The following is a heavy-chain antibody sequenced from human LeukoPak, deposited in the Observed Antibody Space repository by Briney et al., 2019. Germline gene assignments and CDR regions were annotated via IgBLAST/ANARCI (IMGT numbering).Heavy chain of an antibody. CDR1: GFTLSHFG. J-gene: IGHJ4*02. CDR2: ISSSSTTI. Sequence: GGSLRLACAASGFTLSHFGMNWVRQAPGKGLEWISYISSSSTTIYYADSVKGRFAISRDNAKNSLSLQMNSLRAEDTAVYYCARNDYDFWSGYHYWGQGTLDTVSS. D-gene: IGHD3-3*01. V-gene: IGHV3-48*04. CDR3: ARNDYDFWSGYHY.